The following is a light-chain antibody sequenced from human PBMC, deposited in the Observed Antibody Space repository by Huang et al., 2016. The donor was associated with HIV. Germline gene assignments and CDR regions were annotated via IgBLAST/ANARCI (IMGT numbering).Light chain of an antibody. CDR3: QQYNNWPRT. CDR2: AAS. V-gene: IGKV3-15*01. CDR1: QSVSSN. Sequence: EIVMTQSPATLSVSPGERATLSCRARQSVSSNLAWYQQKPGQAPRLLICAASTRATGIPARFSGIGSVTEFTLTISSLQSEDFAVYYCQQYNNWPRTFGQGTKVEIK. J-gene: IGKJ1*01.